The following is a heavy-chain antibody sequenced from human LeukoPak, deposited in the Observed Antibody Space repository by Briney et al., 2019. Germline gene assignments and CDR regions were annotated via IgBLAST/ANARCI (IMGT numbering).Heavy chain of an antibody. CDR1: GGSISSGSYY. D-gene: IGHD3-10*01. J-gene: IGHJ4*02. CDR3: ARSITMASTDY. V-gene: IGHV4-61*02. CDR2: IYTSGST. Sequence: PSQTLSLTCTVSGGSISSGSYYWSWIRQPAGKGLEWIGRIYTSGSTNYNPSLKSRVTISVDTSKNQFSLKLSSVTAADTAVYYCARSITMASTDYWGQGTLVTVSS.